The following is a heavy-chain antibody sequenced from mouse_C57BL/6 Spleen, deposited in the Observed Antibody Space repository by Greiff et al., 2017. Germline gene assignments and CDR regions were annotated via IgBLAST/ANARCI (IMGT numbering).Heavy chain of an antibody. CDR1: GYTFTDYY. J-gene: IGHJ2*01. D-gene: IGHD1-1*01. Sequence: EVQLQQSGPVLVKPGASVKMSCKASGYTFTDYYMNWVKQSHGKSLEWIGVINPYNGGTSYNQKFKGKATLTVDKSSSTAYMELNSLTSVDSAVYYCARSYGSSYFDYWGQGTTLTVSS. CDR3: ARSYGSSYFDY. CDR2: INPYNGGT. V-gene: IGHV1-19*01.